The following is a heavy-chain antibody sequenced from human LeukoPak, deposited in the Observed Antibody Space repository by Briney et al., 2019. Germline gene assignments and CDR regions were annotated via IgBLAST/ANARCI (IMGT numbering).Heavy chain of an antibody. CDR1: EFSVGSNY. J-gene: IGHJ4*02. CDR3: ARDGEPYGSGSYYNY. Sequence: GGSLRLSCAASEFSVGSNYMTWVRQAPGKGLEWVSLIYSGGSTYYADSVKGRFTISRDNAKNSLYLQMNSLRAEDTAVYYCARDGEPYGSGSYYNYWGQGTLVTVSS. D-gene: IGHD3-10*01. CDR2: IYSGGST. V-gene: IGHV3-66*01.